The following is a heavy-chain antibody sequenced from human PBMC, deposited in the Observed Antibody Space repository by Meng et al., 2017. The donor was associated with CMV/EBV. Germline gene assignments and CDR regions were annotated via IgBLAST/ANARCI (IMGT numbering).Heavy chain of an antibody. J-gene: IGHJ6*02. D-gene: IGHD6-13*01. V-gene: IGHV3-66*02. CDR1: GFTVSSNY. Sequence: GGSLRLSCAASGFTVSSNYMSWVRQAPGKGLEWVSVIYSGGSTYYADSVKGRFTISRDNSKNTLYLQMNSLRAEDTAVYYCAREGGTYSSSWSGYYYYGMDVWGQGTTVTVSS. CDR2: IYSGGST. CDR3: AREGGTYSSSWSGYYYYGMDV.